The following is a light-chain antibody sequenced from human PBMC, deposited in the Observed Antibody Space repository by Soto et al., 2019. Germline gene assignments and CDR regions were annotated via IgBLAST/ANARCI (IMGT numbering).Light chain of an antibody. Sequence: DIQMTQSPSSLSASVGDRVTITCRASPGISSYLAWYQQKPGKVPKLLIYAASTVQSGVPSRFSGSGSGSDFTLTISRVQPEDVAAYYCQKYNSASLTCGPGTEVDIK. CDR3: QKYNSASLT. CDR1: PGISSY. J-gene: IGKJ3*01. CDR2: AAS. V-gene: IGKV1-27*01.